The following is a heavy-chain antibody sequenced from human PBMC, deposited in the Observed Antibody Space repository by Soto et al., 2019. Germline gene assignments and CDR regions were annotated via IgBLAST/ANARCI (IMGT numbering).Heavy chain of an antibody. V-gene: IGHV3-30-3*01. Sequence: GGSLRLSCVDSGFTFRTYPMHLVRQAPGNGLECVSLISYDGSGEGYGESVRDRFTVSRDNSKNTLYLQLNSLRPEDTGVYYCATSSGYLNYFNYLGQGTLVTVSS. CDR2: ISYDGSGE. CDR3: ATSSGYLNYFNY. J-gene: IGHJ4*02. CDR1: GFTFRTYP. D-gene: IGHD6-19*01.